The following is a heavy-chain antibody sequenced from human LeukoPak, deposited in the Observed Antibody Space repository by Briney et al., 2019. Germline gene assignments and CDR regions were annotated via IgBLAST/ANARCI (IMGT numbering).Heavy chain of an antibody. CDR2: IYHRGST. Sequence: PGTLSLTCAVSGGSISSSNWWSWVRQPPGKGLEWIGEIYHRGSTNYNPSLKSRVTISVDESKNQFSLKLSSVTAADTAVYYCARGGDSAAVAVGIDYWDQGTLVTVSS. V-gene: IGHV4-4*03. CDR3: ARGGDSAAVAVGIDY. D-gene: IGHD6-19*01. CDR1: GGSISSSNW. J-gene: IGHJ4*02.